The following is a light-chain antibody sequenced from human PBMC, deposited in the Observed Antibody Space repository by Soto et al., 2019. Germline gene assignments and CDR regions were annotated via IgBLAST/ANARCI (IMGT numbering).Light chain of an antibody. CDR2: DAS. J-gene: IGKJ2*01. Sequence: DIQMTQSPSSLSASAGDSVTITCQASRDISVYLNWYQHKPGHPPKLLVFDASNLHTGVPSRFSGSGSGTPFTFTITNLQPEDVATYYCQQYDNFPPYTFGQGTKLDIK. V-gene: IGKV1-33*01. CDR1: RDISVY. CDR3: QQYDNFPPYT.